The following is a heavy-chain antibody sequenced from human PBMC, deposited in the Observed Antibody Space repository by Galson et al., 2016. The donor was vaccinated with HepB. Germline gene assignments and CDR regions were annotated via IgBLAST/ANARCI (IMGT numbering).Heavy chain of an antibody. CDR3: ARQYSSSSFYYGMDV. CDR1: GDSVSSNSAT. Sequence: CAISGDSVSSNSATWNWIRQSPSRGLEWLGRTYYRSKWYNDYAVSVKRRVTINPDTSTNQLSLHLNSVTPEDTAVYYCARQYSSSSFYYGMDVWGQGTTVTVSS. V-gene: IGHV6-1*01. CDR2: TYYRSKWYN. D-gene: IGHD6-6*01. J-gene: IGHJ6*02.